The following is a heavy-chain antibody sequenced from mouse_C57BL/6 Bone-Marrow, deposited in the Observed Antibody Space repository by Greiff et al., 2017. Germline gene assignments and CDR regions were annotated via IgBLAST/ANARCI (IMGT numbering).Heavy chain of an antibody. J-gene: IGHJ1*03. CDR2: IYPGSGST. CDR1: GYTFTSYW. Sequence: QVQLQQPGAELVKPGASVQMSCKASGYTFTSYWITWVKQRPGQGLEWIGDIYPGSGSTNYNEKFKSKATLTVDTSSSTAYMQLRSLTSEDSAVYYCARPYYSNYWYFDVWGKGTTVTVSS. D-gene: IGHD2-5*01. V-gene: IGHV1-55*01. CDR3: ARPYYSNYWYFDV.